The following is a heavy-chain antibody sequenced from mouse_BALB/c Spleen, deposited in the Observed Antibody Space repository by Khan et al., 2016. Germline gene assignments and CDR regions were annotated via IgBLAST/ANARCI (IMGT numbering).Heavy chain of an antibody. Sequence: EVQLQESGPDLVKPSQSLSLTCTVTGYSITSGYSWHWIRQFPGNKLEWMAYIHYSGSTTYNPSLKSRISITRDTSKNQFFLQLISVTTEDTATXDCTRGDYYGSGYWGQGTTLTVSS. D-gene: IGHD1-1*01. J-gene: IGHJ2*01. CDR2: IHYSGST. V-gene: IGHV3-1*02. CDR1: GYSITSGYS. CDR3: TRGDYYGSGY.